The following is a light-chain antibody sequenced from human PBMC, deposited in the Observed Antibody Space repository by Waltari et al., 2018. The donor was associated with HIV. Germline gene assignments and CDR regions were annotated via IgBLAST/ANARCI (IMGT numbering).Light chain of an antibody. Sequence: DIQLTQSPSFLSASVGDRVTITCRASQGISSYLAWYQQKPGKAPKLLIYDASTLQSGVPSRFSGSGSGTEFTLTISSLQPEDFATYYCQQLNSYPRTFGPGTKVDIK. CDR1: QGISSY. CDR3: QQLNSYPRT. CDR2: DAS. J-gene: IGKJ3*01. V-gene: IGKV1-9*01.